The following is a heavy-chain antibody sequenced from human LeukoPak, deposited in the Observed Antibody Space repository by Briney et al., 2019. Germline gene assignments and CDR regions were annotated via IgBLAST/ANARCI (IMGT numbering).Heavy chain of an antibody. CDR3: ASSAQKYCSGGSCLAFDI. Sequence: ASVKVSCKASGGTFSSYTISWVRQAPGQGLEWMGRIIPILGIANYAQKFQGRVTITADKSTSTAYMELSSLRFEDTAVYYCASSAQKYCSGGSCLAFDIWGQGTMVTVSS. V-gene: IGHV1-69*02. J-gene: IGHJ3*02. D-gene: IGHD2-15*01. CDR1: GGTFSSYT. CDR2: IIPILGIA.